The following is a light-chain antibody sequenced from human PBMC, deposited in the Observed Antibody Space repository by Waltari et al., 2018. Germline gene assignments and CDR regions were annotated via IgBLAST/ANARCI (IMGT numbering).Light chain of an antibody. V-gene: IGKV3-20*01. Sequence: EIVLTPSPGTLSLSPGEKATLSCRASQSVSSSYLAWYQQKPGQAPRLLIYGASNRATGIPDRFSGSGSGTDFTLTISRLEPEDFAVYYCQQYGSSPGTFGQGTKVEIK. CDR1: QSVSSSY. CDR3: QQYGSSPGT. CDR2: GAS. J-gene: IGKJ1*01.